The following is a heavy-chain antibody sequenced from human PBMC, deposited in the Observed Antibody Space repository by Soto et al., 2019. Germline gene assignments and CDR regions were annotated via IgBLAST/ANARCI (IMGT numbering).Heavy chain of an antibody. CDR3: ARDLPIVGTTTWDY. CDR1: GYTFTGYY. D-gene: IGHD1-26*01. Sequence: QVQLVQSGAEVKKPGASVKVSCKASGYTFTGYYMHWVRQAPGQGLEWMGWINPNNGGTNYVQKFQGRVTMTRDTSISTAYMELRRLTSDDTAVYYCARDLPIVGTTTWDYWGQGTLVTVSS. CDR2: INPNNGGT. J-gene: IGHJ4*02. V-gene: IGHV1-2*02.